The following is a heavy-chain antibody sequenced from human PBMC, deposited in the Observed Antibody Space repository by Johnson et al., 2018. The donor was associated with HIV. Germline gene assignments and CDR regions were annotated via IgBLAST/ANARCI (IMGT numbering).Heavy chain of an antibody. CDR3: TTGRRRGNAFDI. J-gene: IGHJ3*02. D-gene: IGHD3-16*01. Sequence: VQLVESGGGLLKPGGSLRLSCAASGFTFINAWMNWVRQAPGKGLEWVGRINTKTDGETTDYAAAVKGRFTISRDDSKNTLYLQMNSLKTEDTAVYYCTTGRRRGNAFDIWGQGTMVTVSS. V-gene: IGHV3-15*01. CDR1: GFTFINAW. CDR2: INTKTDGETT.